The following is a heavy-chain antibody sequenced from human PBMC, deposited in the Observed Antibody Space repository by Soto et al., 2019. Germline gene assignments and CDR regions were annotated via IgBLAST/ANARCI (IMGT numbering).Heavy chain of an antibody. V-gene: IGHV4-59*08. J-gene: IGHJ5*02. Sequence: QVQLQESGPGLVKPSETLSLTCTVSGGSISSYYWSWIRQPPGKGLEWIGYIYYSGSTNYNPSLERRVTISVDTSKYQVSLTLSSVTGADTAVYYCARARAYIEVGWFDTWCQGSLVTVSS. CDR2: IYYSGST. CDR3: ARARAYIEVGWFDT. D-gene: IGHD5-18*01. CDR1: GGSISSYY.